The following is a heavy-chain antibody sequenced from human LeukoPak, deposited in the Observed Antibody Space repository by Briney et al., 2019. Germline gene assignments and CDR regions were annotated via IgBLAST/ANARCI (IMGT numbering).Heavy chain of an antibody. J-gene: IGHJ6*02. D-gene: IGHD4-17*01. CDR1: GFTVSSNY. Sequence: GGSLRLSCAASGFTVSSNYMSWVRQAPGKGLEWVSVIYSGGSTYYADSVKGRFTISRDNSKNTLYLQMNSLRAEDTAVYYCARDPAVTKYYYYGMGVWGQGTTVTVSS. CDR3: ARDPAVTKYYYYGMGV. CDR2: IYSGGST. V-gene: IGHV3-53*01.